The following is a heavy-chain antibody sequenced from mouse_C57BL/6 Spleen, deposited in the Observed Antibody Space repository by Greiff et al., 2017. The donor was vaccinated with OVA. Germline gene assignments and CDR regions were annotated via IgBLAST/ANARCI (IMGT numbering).Heavy chain of an antibody. Sequence: EVKLVESGGGLVQPGGSLSISCAASGFTFTDYYMSWVQQPPGKALEWIGFISHKANGYTTEYSASVKGRLTITRDNTQSILYLHMNALGAEDIATYYCARSAHYFFDYWGQGTTLTVSS. CDR2: ISHKANGYTT. CDR3: ARSAHYFFDY. CDR1: GFTFTDYY. J-gene: IGHJ2*01. V-gene: IGHV7-3*01.